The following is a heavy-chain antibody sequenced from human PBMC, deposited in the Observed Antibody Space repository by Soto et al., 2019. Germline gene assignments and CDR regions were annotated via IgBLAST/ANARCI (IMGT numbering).Heavy chain of an antibody. D-gene: IGHD3-10*01. CDR3: ARGEITLLGGMDV. CDR2: INHSGSS. CDR1: GGSFRGYY. J-gene: IGHJ6*02. Sequence: SETLSLTCTVPGGSFRGYYWGWVRQPPGKGLEWIGEINHSGSSNYHPSLKSRVTISVATSKNQFSLTVNSVTPADTAVYYCARGEITLLGGMDVWGQGTTVTVSS. V-gene: IGHV4-34*01.